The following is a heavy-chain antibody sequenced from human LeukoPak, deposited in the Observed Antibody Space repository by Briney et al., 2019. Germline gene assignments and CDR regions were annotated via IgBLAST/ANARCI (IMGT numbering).Heavy chain of an antibody. V-gene: IGHV4-39*01. D-gene: IGHD1-26*01. CDR3: ARQLSGTYQWTFDY. J-gene: IGHJ4*02. CDR2: IHYTGIT. Sequence: SETLSLTCTVSGGSISTATHYWAWIRQPPGEGLEWIGTIHYTGITYYNPSLKSRVTISVDTPKNQFSLHLGSVTAADTAVYHCARQLSGTYQWTFDYWGQGTLVPVSS. CDR1: GGSISTATHY.